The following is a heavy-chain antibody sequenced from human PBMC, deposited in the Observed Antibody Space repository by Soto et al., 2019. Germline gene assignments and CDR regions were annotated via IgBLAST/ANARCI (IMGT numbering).Heavy chain of an antibody. Sequence: GASVKVSCKVSGYTLTELSMHWVRQAPGKGLEWMGGFDPEDGETIYAQKFQGRVTMTEDTSIDTAYMELSSLRSEYIAVYYCATDSDYSGSYSAFDIWGQGTMVTVSS. V-gene: IGHV1-24*01. CDR1: GYTLTELS. J-gene: IGHJ3*02. CDR3: ATDSDYSGSYSAFDI. D-gene: IGHD1-26*01. CDR2: FDPEDGET.